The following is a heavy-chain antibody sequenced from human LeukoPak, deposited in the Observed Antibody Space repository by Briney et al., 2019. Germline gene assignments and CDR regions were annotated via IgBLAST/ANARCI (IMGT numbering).Heavy chain of an antibody. D-gene: IGHD6-13*01. V-gene: IGHV3-30*02. Sequence: GGSLRLSCGASGFTFSNYGMLWVRQSPGKGLEWVAFIRYDGSNKYYADSVKGRFTISRDNSKNTLYLQMNSLRAEDTAVYYCAKSSSWYATWVDYWGQGTLVTVSS. J-gene: IGHJ4*02. CDR3: AKSSSWYATWVDY. CDR2: IRYDGSNK. CDR1: GFTFSNYG.